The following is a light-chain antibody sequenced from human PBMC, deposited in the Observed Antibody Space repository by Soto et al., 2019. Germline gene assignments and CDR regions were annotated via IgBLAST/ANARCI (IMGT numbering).Light chain of an antibody. CDR1: SSDVGGYNY. J-gene: IGLJ1*01. CDR3: SSYTSSSPGWV. Sequence: SALKRVAYGYRADRRASPIIKNRTSSDVGGYNYVSWYQQHPGKAPKLMIYDVSNRPSGVSNRFSGSKSGNTASLTISGLQAEDEADYYCSSYTSSSPGWVFGTGTKVTVL. CDR2: DVS. V-gene: IGLV2-14*01.